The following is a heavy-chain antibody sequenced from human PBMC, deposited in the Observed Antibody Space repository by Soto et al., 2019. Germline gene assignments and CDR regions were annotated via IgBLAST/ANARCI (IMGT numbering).Heavy chain of an antibody. V-gene: IGHV4-39*01. CDR3: ARHPSSFQEPFAS. Sequence: QLQLQESGPRLVKPSETLSLTCAVSGGSMSSSAYFWAWVRQPPGKPLEWIGSVNYNGNTYYNPTLRSRVTISMKPFKNHFSLRLTSVNAADTAVFYCARHPSSFQEPFASWGHGDRVTVPS. CDR2: VNYNGNT. D-gene: IGHD1-1*01. CDR1: GGSMSSSAYF. J-gene: IGHJ5*01.